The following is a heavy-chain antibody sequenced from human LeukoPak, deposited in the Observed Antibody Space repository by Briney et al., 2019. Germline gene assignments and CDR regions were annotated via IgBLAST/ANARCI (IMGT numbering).Heavy chain of an antibody. D-gene: IGHD6-25*01. V-gene: IGHV4-34*01. J-gene: IGHJ6*03. CDR1: GGSFSGYY. CDR3: ARHARQRIYYYYYYYMDV. Sequence: SSETLSLTCAVYGGSFSGYYWSWIRQPPGKGLEWIGEINHSGSTNYNPSLKSRVTISVDTSKNQFSLKLSSVTAADTAVYYCARHARQRIYYYYYYYMDVWGKGTTVTISS. CDR2: INHSGST.